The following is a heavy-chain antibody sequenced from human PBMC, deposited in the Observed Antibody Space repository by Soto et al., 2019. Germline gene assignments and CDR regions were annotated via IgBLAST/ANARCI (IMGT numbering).Heavy chain of an antibody. D-gene: IGHD3-3*01. CDR1: GFTFSSYA. J-gene: IGHJ4*02. V-gene: IGHV3-23*01. CDR2: ISGSGGST. CDR3: ARSDGGSSGYLIDY. Sequence: GGSLRLSCAASGFTFSSYAMSWVRQAPGKGLEWVSAISGSGGSTYYADSVKGRFTISRDNSKNTLYLQMNSLRADDTAVYYCARSDGGSSGYLIDYWGQGTLVTVSS.